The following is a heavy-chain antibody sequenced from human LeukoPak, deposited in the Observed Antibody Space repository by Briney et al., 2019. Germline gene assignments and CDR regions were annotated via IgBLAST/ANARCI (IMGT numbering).Heavy chain of an antibody. D-gene: IGHD6-19*01. V-gene: IGHV3-7*01. CDR1: GFTFSRYW. Sequence: GGSLRLSCVVSGFTFSRYWMTWVRQAPGKGLECVANIKEDGSEKKYVESVKGRFTISRDNAKNSLYLQMNSLRADDTAVYYCAKVGWLEGLTNWFDPWGQGTLVTVSS. CDR2: IKEDGSEK. CDR3: AKVGWLEGLTNWFDP. J-gene: IGHJ5*02.